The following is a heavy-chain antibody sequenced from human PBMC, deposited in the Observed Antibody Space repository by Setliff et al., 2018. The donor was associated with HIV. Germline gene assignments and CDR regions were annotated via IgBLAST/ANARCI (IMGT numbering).Heavy chain of an antibody. D-gene: IGHD1-26*01. J-gene: IGHJ4*02. CDR1: GFTFSDYY. CDR2: ISSSGSTI. CDR3: AREVVGATERYYFDY. Sequence: GGSLRLSCAASGFTFSDYYMSWIRQAPGKGLEWASYISSSGSTIYYADSVKGRFTISRDNAKNSLYLQMNSLRAEDTAVYYCAREVVGATERYYFDYWGQGTLVTVSS. V-gene: IGHV3-11*01.